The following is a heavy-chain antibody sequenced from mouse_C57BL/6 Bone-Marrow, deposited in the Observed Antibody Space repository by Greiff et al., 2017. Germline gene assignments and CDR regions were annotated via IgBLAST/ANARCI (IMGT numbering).Heavy chain of an antibody. D-gene: IGHD2-5*01. J-gene: IGHJ4*01. CDR1: GYTFTSYW. V-gene: IGHV1-55*01. CDR3: ARRGAIYYSNYYAMDY. CDR2: IYPGSGST. Sequence: QVQLQQPGAELVKPGASVKMSCKASGYTFTSYWITWVKQRPGQGLEWIGDIYPGSGSTNYNEKFKSKATLTVDTSSSTAYKQLSSLTSEDSAVYYCARRGAIYYSNYYAMDYWGQGTSVTVSS.